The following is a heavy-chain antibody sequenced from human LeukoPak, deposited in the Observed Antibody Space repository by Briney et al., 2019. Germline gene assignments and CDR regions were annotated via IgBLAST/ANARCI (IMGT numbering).Heavy chain of an antibody. Sequence: PSETLSLTCAVYGGSFSGYYWSWIRQPPGKGLDWIGEINHSGSTSYNPSLKSRVTISVDTSKNQFSLKLSSVTAADTAVYYCARVTIVVVPAARVYYYYYYYMDVWGKGTTVTVSS. CDR3: ARVTIVVVPAARVYYYYYYYMDV. CDR1: GGSFSGYY. D-gene: IGHD2-2*01. CDR2: INHSGST. V-gene: IGHV4-34*01. J-gene: IGHJ6*03.